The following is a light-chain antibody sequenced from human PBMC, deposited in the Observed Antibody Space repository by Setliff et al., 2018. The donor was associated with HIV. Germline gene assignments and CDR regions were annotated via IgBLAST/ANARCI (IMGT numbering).Light chain of an antibody. CDR1: SSDVGGYNY. CDR2: DVT. J-gene: IGLJ1*01. V-gene: IGLV2-11*01. Sequence: QSVLTQPRSVSGSPGQSVTISCTGTSSDVGGYNYVSWYQQYPGQAPKVMIYDVTKRPSGVPDCFSGSKSGNTASLTISGLQAEDEADYYCCSYVGSYTNYVFGTGTKVTVL. CDR3: CSYVGSYTNYV.